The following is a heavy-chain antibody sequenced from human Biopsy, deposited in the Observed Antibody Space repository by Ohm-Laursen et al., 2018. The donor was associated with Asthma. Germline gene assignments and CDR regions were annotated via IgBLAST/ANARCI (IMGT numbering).Heavy chain of an antibody. CDR3: ARVLESSSWGPFYFFTLDV. J-gene: IGHJ6*02. CDR2: ISSSGSTK. Sequence: SLRLSCAASGFSFGDYFMTWVRQAPGKGLEWVASISSSGSTKYPLESVLGRCTISRDNTQKSMSLELRSLRVEDTAIYYCARVLESSSWGPFYFFTLDVWGQGTPVAVSS. V-gene: IGHV3-11*01. CDR1: GFSFGDYF. D-gene: IGHD6-13*01.